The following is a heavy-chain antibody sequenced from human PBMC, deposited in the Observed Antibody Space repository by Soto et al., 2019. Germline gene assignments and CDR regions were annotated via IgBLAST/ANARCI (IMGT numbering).Heavy chain of an antibody. D-gene: IGHD3-16*01. V-gene: IGHV4-30-2*01. CDR2: IYHSGST. CDR1: GGSISSGGYS. Sequence: PSETLSLTCAVSGGSISSGGYSWSWIRQPPGKGLEWIGYIYHSGSTYYNPSLKSRVTISVDRSKNQFSLKLSSVTAADTAVYYCASIRGTRAFDIWGQGTMVTVSS. CDR3: ASIRGTRAFDI. J-gene: IGHJ3*02.